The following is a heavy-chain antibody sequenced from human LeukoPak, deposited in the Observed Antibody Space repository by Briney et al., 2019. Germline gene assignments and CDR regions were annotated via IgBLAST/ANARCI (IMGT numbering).Heavy chain of an antibody. CDR2: IRKKANSYTT. CDR1: GFTFSDHL. Sequence: PGGSLRLSCAASGFTFSDHLMDWVRQAPGKGLEWVGRIRKKANSYTTEYAASVKGRFTISRDDSKNSLYLQMNSLKTEDTAVYYCSRDGSSSSWSGFDVWGQGTMVTVSS. J-gene: IGHJ3*01. D-gene: IGHD6-13*01. CDR3: SRDGSSSSWSGFDV. V-gene: IGHV3-72*01.